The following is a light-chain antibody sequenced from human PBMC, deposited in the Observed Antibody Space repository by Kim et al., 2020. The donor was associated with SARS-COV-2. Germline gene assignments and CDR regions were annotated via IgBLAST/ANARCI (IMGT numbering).Light chain of an antibody. J-gene: IGKJ1*01. CDR1: QDISNY. Sequence: DIQMTQSPSSLSASVGDRVTITCRASQDISNYLAWFQLKPGKAPKLLIYAASALQRGVPSRFSGSGSGTDFTLTVTSLQPEDVATYYCQKCDIAPCTFGQGTKVDIK. V-gene: IGKV1-27*01. CDR2: AAS. CDR3: QKCDIAPCT.